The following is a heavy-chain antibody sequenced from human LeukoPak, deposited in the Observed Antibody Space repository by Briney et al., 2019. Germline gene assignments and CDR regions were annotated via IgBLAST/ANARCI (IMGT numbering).Heavy chain of an antibody. Sequence: GASVKVSCKASGSTLNVYYMHWVRQAPGQGLEWMGWINPNSGDTNYAQKFQGRVTMTRDTSISTVYMELNRLTSDDTAVYYCARGIRRSSGNHYGDNWFDPWGQGTLVIVSS. D-gene: IGHD1-26*01. J-gene: IGHJ5*02. CDR2: INPNSGDT. CDR3: ARGIRRSSGNHYGDNWFDP. V-gene: IGHV1-2*02. CDR1: GSTLNVYY.